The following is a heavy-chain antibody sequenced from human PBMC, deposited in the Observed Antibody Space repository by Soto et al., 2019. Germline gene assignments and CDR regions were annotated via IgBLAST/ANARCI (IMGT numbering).Heavy chain of an antibody. Sequence: PGGSLRLSCAASGFTFSSYSMNWVRQAPGKGLEWVSSISSSSSYIYYADSVKGRFTISRDNAKNSLYLQMNSLRAEDTAVYYCARDRGSGSAFDIWGQGTMVTVSS. J-gene: IGHJ3*02. CDR1: GFTFSSYS. CDR3: ARDRGSGSAFDI. D-gene: IGHD6-19*01. V-gene: IGHV3-21*01. CDR2: ISSSSSYI.